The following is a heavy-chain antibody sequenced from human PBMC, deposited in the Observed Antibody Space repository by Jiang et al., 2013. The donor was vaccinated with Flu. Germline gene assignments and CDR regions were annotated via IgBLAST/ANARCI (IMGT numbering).Heavy chain of an antibody. V-gene: IGHV5-10-1*01. CDR3: ARPPIQYCSGGSCTGTNDY. CDR1: GYSFTSYW. CDR2: IDPSDSYT. J-gene: IGHJ4*02. Sequence: GAEVKKPGESLRISCKGSGYSFTSYWISWVRQMPGKGLEWMGRIDPSDSYTNYSPSFQGHVTISADKSISTAYLQWSSLKASDTAMYYCARPPIQYCSGGSCTGTNDYWGQGTLVTVSS. D-gene: IGHD2-15*01.